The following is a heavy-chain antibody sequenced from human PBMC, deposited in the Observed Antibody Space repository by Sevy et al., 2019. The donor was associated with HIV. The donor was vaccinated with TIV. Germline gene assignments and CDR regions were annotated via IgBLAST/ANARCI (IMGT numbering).Heavy chain of an antibody. J-gene: IGHJ4*02. CDR3: ARAVLEISTWRSDY. Sequence: GGSLRLSCAASGFTFSSYRMTWVRQAPGKGLEWVSCISSTSGYINYGDSVKGRFTISRDNAKNLLYLQMDSLRAEDTAVYYCARAVLEISTWRSDYWGQGTLVTVSS. V-gene: IGHV3-21*01. D-gene: IGHD1-1*01. CDR2: ISSTSGYI. CDR1: GFTFSSYR.